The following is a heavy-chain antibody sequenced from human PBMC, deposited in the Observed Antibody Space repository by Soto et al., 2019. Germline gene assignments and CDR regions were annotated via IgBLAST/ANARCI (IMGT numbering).Heavy chain of an antibody. Sequence: GESLKISCAASGFIFSGSAIHWVRQASGKGLEWVGRIRSRANNFATSSAASVKGRFTFSRDDSKNTAYLQMNTLKPEDTAVYYCARGQGAAIGDYYYHGMDVWGQGTTVTVSS. CDR1: GFIFSGSA. CDR3: ARGQGAAIGDYYYHGMDV. J-gene: IGHJ6*02. D-gene: IGHD2-2*02. V-gene: IGHV3-73*01. CDR2: IRSRANNFAT.